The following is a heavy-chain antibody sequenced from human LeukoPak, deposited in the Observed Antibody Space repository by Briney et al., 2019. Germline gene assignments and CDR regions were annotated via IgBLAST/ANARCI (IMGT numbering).Heavy chain of an antibody. CDR3: ARLLRVSSGWSYYGMDV. CDR2: INSDGSST. Sequence: PGGSLRLSCAASGFTFSSYWMHWVRHAPGRGLVWVSRINSDGSSTSYADSVKGRFTISRDNAKNTLYLQMNSLRAEDTAVYYCARLLRVSSGWSYYGMDVWGQGTTVTVSS. V-gene: IGHV3-74*01. D-gene: IGHD6-19*01. CDR1: GFTFSSYW. J-gene: IGHJ6*02.